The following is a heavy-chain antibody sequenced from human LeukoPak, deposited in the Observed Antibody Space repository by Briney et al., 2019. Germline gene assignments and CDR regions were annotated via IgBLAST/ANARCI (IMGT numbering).Heavy chain of an antibody. V-gene: IGHV3-21*01. D-gene: IGHD4-17*01. CDR1: GFTFSSYS. Sequence: GGSLRLSCAASGFTFSSYSMNWIRQAPGKGLEWVSSISSSTSYIYYADSAKGRFTISKDNAKNSLYLQMNSLRAEDTAVYYCARAGGSTVSHSDYWGQGTLVTVSS. J-gene: IGHJ4*02. CDR2: ISSSTSYI. CDR3: ARAGGSTVSHSDY.